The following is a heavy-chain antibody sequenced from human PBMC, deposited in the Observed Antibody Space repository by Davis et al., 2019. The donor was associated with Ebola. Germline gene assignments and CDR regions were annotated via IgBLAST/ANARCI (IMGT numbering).Heavy chain of an antibody. Sequence: PGGSLRLSCAASGFTFNIYAMSWVRQAPGKGLEWVSSLTRTGGTTYYSDSVKGRFTISRDNSQNTLYLQMSSLRTEDTAVFFCAKDRPNYYGTDGHYYRSGGDSWGQGTLVTVSS. CDR3: AKDRPNYYGTDGHYYRSGGDS. CDR2: LTRTGGTT. J-gene: IGHJ4*02. V-gene: IGHV3-23*01. D-gene: IGHD5-24*01. CDR1: GFTFNIYA.